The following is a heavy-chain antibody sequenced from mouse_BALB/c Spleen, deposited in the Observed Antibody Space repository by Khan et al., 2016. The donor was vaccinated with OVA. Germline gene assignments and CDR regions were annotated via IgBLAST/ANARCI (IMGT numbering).Heavy chain of an antibody. CDR2: IFPGNSDT. Sequence: EVQLQQSGTVLARPGASVKMSCKASGYSFTSYLIHWVKQRPGQGLEWIGDIFPGNSDTSYNQKFKDRAKLTAGTSATTAYMELSSRTNEDSAVYYCTRGGYSSFAYGGQGTLVTVSA. D-gene: IGHD1-3*01. CDR1: GYSFTSYL. V-gene: IGHV1-5*01. CDR3: TRGGYSSFAY. J-gene: IGHJ3*01.